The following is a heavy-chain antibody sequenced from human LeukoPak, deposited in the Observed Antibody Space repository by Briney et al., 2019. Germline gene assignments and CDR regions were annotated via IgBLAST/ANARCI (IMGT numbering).Heavy chain of an antibody. V-gene: IGHV3-30*02. J-gene: IGHJ6*02. CDR1: GFTFSSYG. CDR2: IRYDGSNK. D-gene: IGHD3-10*01. Sequence: PGGSLRLSCAASGFTFSSYGMHWVRQAPGKGLEWVAFIRYDGSNKYYADSVKGRSTISRDNSKNTLYLQMNSLRAEDTAVYYCAKDNGPGGSGAYYGMDVWGQGTTVTVSS. CDR3: AKDNGPGGSGAYYGMDV.